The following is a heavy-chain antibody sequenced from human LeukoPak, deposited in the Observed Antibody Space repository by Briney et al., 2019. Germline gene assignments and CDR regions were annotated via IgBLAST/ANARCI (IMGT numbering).Heavy chain of an antibody. V-gene: IGHV4-4*07. D-gene: IGHD2-8*01. CDR3: TAEKNGSPHY. J-gene: IGHJ4*02. CDR1: GGSISSYY. CDR2: IYTSGST. Sequence: SETLSLTCTVSGGSISSYYWSWLRQPAGKGLEGIGRIYTSGSTNYNPSLKSRVTMSVDTSKNQFSLKPSSVTAADTAVYFCTAEKNGSPHYWGQGTQVTVSS.